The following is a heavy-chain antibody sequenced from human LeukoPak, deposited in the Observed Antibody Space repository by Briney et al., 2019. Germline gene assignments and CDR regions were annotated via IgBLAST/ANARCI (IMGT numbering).Heavy chain of an antibody. V-gene: IGHV4-4*09. CDR2: IYTSGST. CDR3: ARQSMEWYSVVY. Sequence: SETLSLTCTVSGGSISSYFWSWIRQPPGKGLEWIGYIYTSGSTNYNPSLKSRVTISVDTSKNQFSLKLCSVTAADTAVYYCARQSMEWYSVVYWGQGTLVTVSS. CDR1: GGSISSYF. J-gene: IGHJ4*02. D-gene: IGHD3-3*01.